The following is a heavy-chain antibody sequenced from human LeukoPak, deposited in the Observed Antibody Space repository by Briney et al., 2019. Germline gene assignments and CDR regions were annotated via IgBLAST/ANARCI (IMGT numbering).Heavy chain of an antibody. CDR1: GFTFSSYG. J-gene: IGHJ4*02. D-gene: IGHD6-13*01. CDR3: ARVRSWLNSFDY. Sequence: PGRSLRLSCAASGFTFSSYGMHWVRQAPGKGLEWVAVISYDGSNKYYADSVKGRFTISRDNSKNTLYLQMNSLRAEDTAVYYCARVRSWLNSFDYWGQGTLVTVSS. CDR2: ISYDGSNK. V-gene: IGHV3-30*03.